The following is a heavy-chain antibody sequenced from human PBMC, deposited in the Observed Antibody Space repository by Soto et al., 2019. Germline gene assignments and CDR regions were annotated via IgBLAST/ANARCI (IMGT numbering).Heavy chain of an antibody. CDR3: AREHGLFSFFDY. CDR1: GFTFSSYG. V-gene: IGHV3-30*03. Sequence: PGGSLRLSCAASGFTFSSYGMHWVRQAPGKGLEWVAVISYDGSNKYYADSVKGRFTISRDNSKNTLYLQMNSLRAEDTAVYYCAREHGLFSFFDYWGQGTPVTVSS. D-gene: IGHD3-22*01. CDR2: ISYDGSNK. J-gene: IGHJ4*02.